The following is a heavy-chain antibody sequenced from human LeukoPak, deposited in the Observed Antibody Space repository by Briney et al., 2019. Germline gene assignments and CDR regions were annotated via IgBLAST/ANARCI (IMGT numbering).Heavy chain of an antibody. D-gene: IGHD2-2*01. CDR1: GGTVSSYA. J-gene: IGHJ4*02. CDR3: ARDSCSSTSCYLLDY. V-gene: IGHV1-18*01. CDR2: ISAYNGNT. Sequence: ASVKVSCKASGGTVSSYAISWVRQAPGQGLEWMGWISAYNGNTNYAQKLQGRVTMTTDTSTSTAYMELRSLRSDDTAVYYCARDSCSSTSCYLLDYWSQGTLVTVSS.